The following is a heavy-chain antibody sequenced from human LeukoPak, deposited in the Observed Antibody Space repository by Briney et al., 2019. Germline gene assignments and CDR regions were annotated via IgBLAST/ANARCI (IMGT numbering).Heavy chain of an antibody. D-gene: IGHD2-21*02. V-gene: IGHV3-23*01. CDR2: ISGSGGST. J-gene: IGHJ3*02. Sequence: GGSLILSCAASGFTFSSYAMSWVRQAPGKGLEWVSAISGSGGSTYYADSVKGRFTISRDNSKNTLYLQMNSLRAEDTAVYYCAKGTPYCGGDCYSTFLDAFDIWGQGTMVIVSS. CDR1: GFTFSSYA. CDR3: AKGTPYCGGDCYSTFLDAFDI.